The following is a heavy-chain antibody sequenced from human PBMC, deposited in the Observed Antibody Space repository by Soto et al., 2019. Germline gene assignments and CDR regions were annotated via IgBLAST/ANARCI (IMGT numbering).Heavy chain of an antibody. D-gene: IGHD6-6*01. Sequence: QVHLVQSGAEVKKPGASVKVSCKGSGYAFTTYGITWVRQAPGEGLEWMGWISAHNGNTNCAQKLQGRVTVTRDTSTRTADMELRSLRSDDTAVYYCARGRDGDYWGQGALVTVSS. CDR1: GYAFTTYG. V-gene: IGHV1-18*01. CDR3: ARGRDGDY. J-gene: IGHJ4*02. CDR2: ISAHNGNT.